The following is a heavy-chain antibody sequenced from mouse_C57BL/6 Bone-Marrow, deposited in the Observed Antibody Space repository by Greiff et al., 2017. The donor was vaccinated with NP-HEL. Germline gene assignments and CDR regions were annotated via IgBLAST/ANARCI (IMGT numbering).Heavy chain of an antibody. CDR3: ARTPNCGYWYFDV. CDR2: IWTGGGT. V-gene: IGHV2-9-1*01. D-gene: IGHD4-1*01. CDR1: GFSFTSYA. Sequence: QVQLKESGPGLVAPSQTLSITCTVSGFSFTSYAISWVRQPPGKGLEWLGVIWTGGGTNYNSALKSRLSISKDNSKSQVFLKMNRLQTDDTARYYCARTPNCGYWYFDVWGTGTTVTVSS. J-gene: IGHJ1*03.